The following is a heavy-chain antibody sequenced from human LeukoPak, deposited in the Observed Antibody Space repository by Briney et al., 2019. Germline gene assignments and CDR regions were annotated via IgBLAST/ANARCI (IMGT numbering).Heavy chain of an antibody. CDR1: GYTFTSYY. V-gene: IGHV1-46*01. J-gene: IGHJ3*02. Sequence: ASVKVSCKASGYTFTSYYMHWVRQAPGQGLEWMGIINPSGGSTSYAQEFQGRVTMTRDTSTSTVYMELSSLRSEDTAVYYCARALAVAGTTFDAFDIWGQGTMVTVSS. CDR3: ARALAVAGTTFDAFDI. CDR2: INPSGGST. D-gene: IGHD6-19*01.